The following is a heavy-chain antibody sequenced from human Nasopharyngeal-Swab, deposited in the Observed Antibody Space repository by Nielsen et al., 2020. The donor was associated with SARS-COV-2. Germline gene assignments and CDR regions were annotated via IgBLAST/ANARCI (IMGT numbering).Heavy chain of an antibody. CDR3: AKGSPGQCSSVTCTGAIYFDY. J-gene: IGHJ4*02. D-gene: IGHD2-2*01. CDR2: ISAGGTT. Sequence: GESLKISCAASGFSTSTYAMSWVRQAPGKGLEWVSAISAGGTTYYADSAKGRFTISRDNSKNTPYLQLNSLRDEDTAVYYCAKGSPGQCSSVTCTGAIYFDYWGQGTLVTVSS. V-gene: IGHV3-23*01. CDR1: GFSTSTYA.